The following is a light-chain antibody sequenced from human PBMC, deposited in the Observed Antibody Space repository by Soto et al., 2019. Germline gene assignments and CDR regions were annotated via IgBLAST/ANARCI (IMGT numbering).Light chain of an antibody. V-gene: IGLV2-8*01. CDR3: SSYAGSNHLV. J-gene: IGLJ2*01. Sequence: QSALTQPPSASGSRGQSVTISCTGTSSDVGGYNYVSWYHQHPGKAPKLMIYEVSKRPSGVPDRFSGSKSGNTASLTVSGLQAEDAADYYCSSYAGSNHLVFGGGTKLTVL. CDR1: SSDVGGYNY. CDR2: EVS.